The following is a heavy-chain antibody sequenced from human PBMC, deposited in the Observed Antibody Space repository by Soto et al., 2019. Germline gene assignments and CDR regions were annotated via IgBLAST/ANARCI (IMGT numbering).Heavy chain of an antibody. CDR2: IDPSDSYT. CDR3: ARLGIAVEDYYYYGMDV. CDR1: GYSFTSYW. D-gene: IGHD6-19*01. Sequence: PGESLKISCKGSGYSFTSYWISWVRQMPGKGLEWMGRIDPSDSYTNYSPSFQGHVTISADKSISTAYLQWSSLKASDTAMYYCARLGIAVEDYYYYGMDVCGQGTTVTVSS. V-gene: IGHV5-10-1*01. J-gene: IGHJ6*02.